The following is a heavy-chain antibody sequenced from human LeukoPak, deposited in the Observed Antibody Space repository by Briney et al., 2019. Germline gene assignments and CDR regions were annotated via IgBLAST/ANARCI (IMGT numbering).Heavy chain of an antibody. D-gene: IGHD3-10*02. CDR3: ASCSGSPEDQFDY. J-gene: IGHJ4*02. CDR1: GGSISSGDYY. V-gene: IGHV4-30-4*01. Sequence: SQTLSLTCTVSGGSISSGDYYWSWLRQPPGTGLEWIGYIYYSGSTYYNPSLKSRVTISVDTSKNQFSLKLSSVTAADTAVYYCASCSGSPEDQFDYWGQGTLVTVSS. CDR2: IYYSGST.